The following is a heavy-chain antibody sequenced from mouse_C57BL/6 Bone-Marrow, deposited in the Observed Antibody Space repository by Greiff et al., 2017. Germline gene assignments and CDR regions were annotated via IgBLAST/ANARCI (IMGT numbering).Heavy chain of an antibody. CDR2: IDPATGGT. CDR3: TGDSSGGAY. CDR1: GYTFTDYE. V-gene: IGHV1-15*01. D-gene: IGHD3-2*02. J-gene: IGHJ3*01. Sequence: QVQLQQSGAELVRPGASVTLSCKASGYTFTDYEMHWVKQTPVHGLEWIGAIDPATGGTAYNQKFKGKAILTADKSSSTAYMELRSLTSEDSAGDYCTGDSSGGAYWGQGTMVTVAA.